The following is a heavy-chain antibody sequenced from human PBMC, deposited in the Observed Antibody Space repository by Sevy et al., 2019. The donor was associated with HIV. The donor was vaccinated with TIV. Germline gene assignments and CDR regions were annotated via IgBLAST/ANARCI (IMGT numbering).Heavy chain of an antibody. Sequence: ASVKVSCKTSGYRFTDYYMHWVRQAPGQGLDWMGRINPNSGTATYAQDFQGRVTMTRDTSISTVYMELNRLTSYDSAVYFCARGVFKPAQGHLEYWGQGTQVTVSS. CDR3: ARGVFKPAQGHLEY. V-gene: IGHV1-2*06. J-gene: IGHJ4*02. CDR2: INPNSGTA. CDR1: GYRFTDYY. D-gene: IGHD2-2*01.